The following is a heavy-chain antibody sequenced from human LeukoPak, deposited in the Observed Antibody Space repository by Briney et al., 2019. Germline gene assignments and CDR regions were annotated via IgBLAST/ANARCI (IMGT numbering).Heavy chain of an antibody. Sequence: SETLSLTCTVSGGSISSYYWSWIRQPPGKGLEWIGYIYTSGSTNYNPSLKSRVTISVDTSKNRFSLKLSSVTAADTALYYCARRAAGENYFDYWGQGTLVTVSS. J-gene: IGHJ4*02. V-gene: IGHV4-4*09. D-gene: IGHD1-26*01. CDR1: GGSISSYY. CDR2: IYTSGST. CDR3: ARRAAGENYFDY.